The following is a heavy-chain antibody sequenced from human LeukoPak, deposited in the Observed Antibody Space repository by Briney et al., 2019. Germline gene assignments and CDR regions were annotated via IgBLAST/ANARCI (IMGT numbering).Heavy chain of an antibody. J-gene: IGHJ4*02. D-gene: IGHD6-19*01. CDR1: GYSLSELS. CDR2: FAPENGET. Sequence: GASAKVSCKVSGYSLSELSMHWVRQAPGRGLEWMGGFAPENGETISAQKFQGRVTLTEDTSTDTTYMEMGSLKSEDTAVYYCVVTRVAGLFDFWGQGTLVTVSS. CDR3: VVTRVAGLFDF. V-gene: IGHV1-24*01.